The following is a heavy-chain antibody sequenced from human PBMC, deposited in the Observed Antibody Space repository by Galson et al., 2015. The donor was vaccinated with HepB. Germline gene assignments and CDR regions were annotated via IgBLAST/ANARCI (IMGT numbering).Heavy chain of an antibody. D-gene: IGHD6-6*01. CDR3: ARGGSDGEQLVFGTG. V-gene: IGHV3-66*02. CDR2: IYSGGST. Sequence: SLRLSCAASGFTVSSNYMSWVRQAPGKGLEWVSVIYSGGSTYYADSVKGRFTISRDNSKNTLYLQMNSLRAEDTAVYYCARGGSDGEQLVFGTGWGQGTLVTVSS. J-gene: IGHJ4*02. CDR1: GFTVSSNY.